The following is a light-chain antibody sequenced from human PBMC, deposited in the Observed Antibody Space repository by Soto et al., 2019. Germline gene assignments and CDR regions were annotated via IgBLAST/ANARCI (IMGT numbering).Light chain of an antibody. Sequence: QSVLTQPASVSGSPGQSITISCTGTSSDVGSYNLVSWYQQHPGKAPKLMIYEVSKRPSGVSNRFSGSKSGITASLTISGLQAEDEADYYCCSYAGSSTSWVFGGGTKLTVL. CDR1: SSDVGSYNL. V-gene: IGLV2-23*02. CDR3: CSYAGSSTSWV. CDR2: EVS. J-gene: IGLJ3*02.